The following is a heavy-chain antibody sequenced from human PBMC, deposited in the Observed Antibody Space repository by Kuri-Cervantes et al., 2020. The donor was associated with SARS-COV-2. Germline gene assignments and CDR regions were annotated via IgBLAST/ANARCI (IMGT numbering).Heavy chain of an antibody. CDR2: IDWDDDK. CDR1: GGSISSYYW. J-gene: IGHJ6*02. V-gene: IGHV2-70*18. D-gene: IGHD1-26*01. CDR3: ARIRDLVGATTDYYYYYGMDV. Sequence: TLSLTCTVSGGSISSYYWSWIRQPPGKALEWLALIDWDDDKYYSTSLKTRLTISKDTSKNQVVLTMTNMDPVDTATYYCARIRDLVGATTDYYYYYGMDVWGQGTTVTVSS.